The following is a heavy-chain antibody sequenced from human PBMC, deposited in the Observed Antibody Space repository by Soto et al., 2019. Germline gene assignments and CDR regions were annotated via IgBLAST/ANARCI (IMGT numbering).Heavy chain of an antibody. J-gene: IGHJ4*02. CDR3: ARGVGPIPPFDH. Sequence: QVQLVQSGAEVKKPGASVKVSCKASGYTFTGYYIHWVRRAPGQGLEWMGWINPNSGGINYAQKFLGWVTLTRDTSINTAYMELNLRPDDTAVYYCARGVGPIPPFDHWGQGTLVTVSS. D-gene: IGHD1-26*01. CDR2: INPNSGGI. V-gene: IGHV1-2*04. CDR1: GYTFTGYY.